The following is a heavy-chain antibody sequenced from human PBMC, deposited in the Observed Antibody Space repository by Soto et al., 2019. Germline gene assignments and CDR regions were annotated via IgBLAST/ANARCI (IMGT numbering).Heavy chain of an antibody. V-gene: IGHV4-4*07. J-gene: IGHJ5*02. CDR3: ARDHPDSSSWYGPFDP. Sequence: QVQLQESGPGLVKPSETLSLTCSDSGGSSSSYNWSWVRKADGKGLEWSGGIYTSGSTNYNHTLKSRVTMTVDTSKNPSSLKLSSVTAADTAVYYCARDHPDSSSWYGPFDPWGQGTMVTVSS. D-gene: IGHD6-13*01. CDR2: IYTSGST. CDR1: GGSSSSYN.